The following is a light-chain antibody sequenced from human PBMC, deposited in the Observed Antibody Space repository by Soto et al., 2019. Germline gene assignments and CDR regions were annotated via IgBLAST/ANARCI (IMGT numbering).Light chain of an antibody. CDR1: QFVSSN. J-gene: IGKJ1*01. Sequence: EIVLTQSPATLSLSPGERATLSCRASQFVSSNLAWYQQKPGQAPRLLIYGASTRATGIPARFSGSGSGTDFTLTISRLEPEDFAVYYCQQYGSSPTWTFGQGTKVDIK. V-gene: IGKV3-20*01. CDR2: GAS. CDR3: QQYGSSPTWT.